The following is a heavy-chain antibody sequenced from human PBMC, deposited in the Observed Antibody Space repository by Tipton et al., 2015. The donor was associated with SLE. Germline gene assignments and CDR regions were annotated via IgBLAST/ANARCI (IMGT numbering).Heavy chain of an antibody. CDR2: INWNGGNT. Sequence: GSLRLSCAASGFTFDDYGMNWVRQVPGKGLEWVSGINWNGGNTGYVDSVKGRFTISRDNAKSSLFLQMNSLRAEDTAFYYCARAPGEGSNWWSYFDCWGQGILVTVSS. D-gene: IGHD6-13*01. CDR1: GFTFDDYG. V-gene: IGHV3-20*04. CDR3: ARAPGEGSNWWSYFDC. J-gene: IGHJ4*02.